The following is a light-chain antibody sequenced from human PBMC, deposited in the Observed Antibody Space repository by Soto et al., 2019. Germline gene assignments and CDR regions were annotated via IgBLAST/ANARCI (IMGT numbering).Light chain of an antibody. CDR1: QDINNY. J-gene: IGKJ2*01. CDR2: GAT. V-gene: IGKV1-17*03. CDR3: QQHHSYPYT. Sequence: DIQLTQSPSAMSASIGDGVTITCRASQDINNYVGWFQQKPGNAPQRLIHGATSLQSGVPSRFSGSGSGTEFTLTIRSLQPEDSATYYCQQHHSYPYTFGQGTHLEI.